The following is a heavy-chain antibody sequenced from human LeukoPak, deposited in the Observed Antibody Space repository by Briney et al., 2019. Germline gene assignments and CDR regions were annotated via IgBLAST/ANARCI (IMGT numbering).Heavy chain of an antibody. Sequence: SETLSLTCTVSGGSISSYYWSWIRQPPGKGLEWIGYIYYSGSTNYNPSLKSRVTISVDTSKNQFSLKLSSVTAADTAVYYCARWSVYYQFDYWGQGTLVSVSS. J-gene: IGHJ4*02. CDR3: ARWSVYYQFDY. V-gene: IGHV4-59*08. CDR1: GGSISSYY. D-gene: IGHD2-2*01. CDR2: IYYSGST.